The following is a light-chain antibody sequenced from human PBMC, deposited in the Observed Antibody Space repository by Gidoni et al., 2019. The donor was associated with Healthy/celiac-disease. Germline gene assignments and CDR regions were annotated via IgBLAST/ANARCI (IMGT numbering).Light chain of an antibody. Sequence: QSALTQPASGSGSPGQSITISCTGTSSDGGSYNLVSWYQQHPGKAPKLMIYEGSKRPSGVSNRFSGSKSGDTASLTISGRQAEDEADYYCCSYAGSSISWVFGGGTKLTVL. CDR3: CSYAGSSISWV. J-gene: IGLJ3*02. CDR2: EGS. V-gene: IGLV2-23*01. CDR1: SSDGGSYNL.